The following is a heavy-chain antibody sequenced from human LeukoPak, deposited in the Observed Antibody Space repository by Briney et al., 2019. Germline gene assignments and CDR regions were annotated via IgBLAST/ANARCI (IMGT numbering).Heavy chain of an antibody. Sequence: SETLSLTCAVYGGSFSGYYWSWIRQPPGKGLEWIGEINHSGSTNYNPSLKSRVTISVDTSKNQFSLKLSSVTAADTAVYYCARVGRFLNWFDPWGQGTLVIVSS. D-gene: IGHD3-3*01. V-gene: IGHV4-34*01. CDR3: ARVGRFLNWFDP. J-gene: IGHJ5*02. CDR2: INHSGST. CDR1: GGSFSGYY.